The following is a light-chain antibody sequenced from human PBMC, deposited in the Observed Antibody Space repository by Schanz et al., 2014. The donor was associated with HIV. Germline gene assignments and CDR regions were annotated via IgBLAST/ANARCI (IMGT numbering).Light chain of an antibody. Sequence: EIVLTQSPATLSLSPGERATLSCRAGQDLRGCLAWYQQKPGQAPRLLIYGASNRASGIPPRFSGSGSGTDFTLTISRLEPEDFAVYCCQQYSASPRTFGQGTKVEI. CDR3: QQYSASPRT. V-gene: IGKV3-11*01. CDR1: QDLRGC. CDR2: GAS. J-gene: IGKJ1*01.